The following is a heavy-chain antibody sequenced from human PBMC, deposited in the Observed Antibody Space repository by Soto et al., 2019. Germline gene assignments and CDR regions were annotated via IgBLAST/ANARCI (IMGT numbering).Heavy chain of an antibody. CDR1: GGTFSSYA. V-gene: IGHV1-69*13. D-gene: IGHD3-22*01. CDR2: IIPIFGTA. Sequence: SVKVSCKASGGTFSSYAISWVRQAPGQGLEWMGGIIPIFGTANYAQKFQGRVTITADESTSTAFMELSSLRSEDTAVYYCARADYYYDSSGSIPTRAFDIWGQGTMVTVSS. CDR3: ARADYYYDSSGSIPTRAFDI. J-gene: IGHJ3*02.